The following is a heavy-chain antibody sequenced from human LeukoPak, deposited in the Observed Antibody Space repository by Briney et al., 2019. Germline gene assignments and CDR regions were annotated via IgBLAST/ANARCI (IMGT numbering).Heavy chain of an antibody. J-gene: IGHJ6*03. CDR1: GYSFTSYW. Sequence: GESLKISCKGSGYSFTSYWIGWVRQMPGKGLEWMGIIYPDDSNTIYGPSFQGQVTISADKSINTAYLEWSSLKASDTAIYYCARQGAAGKYYYYYMDVWGKGTAVTVSS. CDR2: IYPDDSNT. V-gene: IGHV5-51*01. D-gene: IGHD6-13*01. CDR3: ARQGAAGKYYYYYMDV.